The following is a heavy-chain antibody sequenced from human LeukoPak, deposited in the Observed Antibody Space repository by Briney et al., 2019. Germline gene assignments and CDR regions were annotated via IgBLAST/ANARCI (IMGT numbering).Heavy chain of an antibody. D-gene: IGHD3-9*01. CDR2: IISSSGNI. V-gene: IGHV3-21*01. Sequence: GGSLRLSCAASGFTFSSYTMNWVRQAPEKGLEWVSAIISSSGNIYYAESVKGRFTISRDNAKNSLYLQMNSLRAEDTAVYYCARGAYYDILPGYYFDYWGQGTLDTVST. J-gene: IGHJ4*02. CDR3: ARGAYYDILPGYYFDY. CDR1: GFTFSSYT.